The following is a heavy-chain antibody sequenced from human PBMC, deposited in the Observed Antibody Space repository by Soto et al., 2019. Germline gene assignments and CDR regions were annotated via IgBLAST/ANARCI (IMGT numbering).Heavy chain of an antibody. CDR3: ARGWGYDSTDYYYAY. D-gene: IGHD3-22*01. Sequence: QVQLVQSGAEVRKPGSSVRVSCKASGGSFNRHTISWVRQAPGQGLEWMGGLIPSFGTANHAQKFQGRVTIIADESTSTVYMELSSVRSDDTAIYYCARGWGYDSTDYYYAYWGQGTLVIVSS. CDR1: GGSFNRHT. V-gene: IGHV1-69*01. CDR2: LIPSFGTA. J-gene: IGHJ4*02.